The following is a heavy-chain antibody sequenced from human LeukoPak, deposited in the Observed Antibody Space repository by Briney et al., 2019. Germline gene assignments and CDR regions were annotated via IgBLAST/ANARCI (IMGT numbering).Heavy chain of an antibody. V-gene: IGHV3-66*01. J-gene: IGHJ4*02. CDR3: ARDPLGALSYFDY. CDR2: IYSGGST. D-gene: IGHD3-16*01. CDR1: GFTFSSNY. Sequence: GGSLRLSCAASGFTFSSNYMSWVRQAPGKGLEWVSVIYSGGSTYYADSLKGRFTISRDNSKNTLYLQMNSLTADDTAVYYCARDPLGALSYFDYWGQGTLVTVSS.